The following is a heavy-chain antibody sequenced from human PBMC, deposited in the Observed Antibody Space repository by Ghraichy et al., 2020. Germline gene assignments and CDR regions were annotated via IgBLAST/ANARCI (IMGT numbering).Heavy chain of an antibody. D-gene: IGHD5-12*01. CDR1: GFTFSSYA. Sequence: GGSLRLSCAASGFTFSSYAMSWVRQAPGKGLEWVSAISGSGGSTYYADSVKGRFTISRDNSKNTLYLQMNSLRAEDTAVYYCAKEWRYDRRLAAGTVESAFDIWGQGTMVTVSS. J-gene: IGHJ3*02. V-gene: IGHV3-23*01. CDR3: AKEWRYDRRLAAGTVESAFDI. CDR2: ISGSGGST.